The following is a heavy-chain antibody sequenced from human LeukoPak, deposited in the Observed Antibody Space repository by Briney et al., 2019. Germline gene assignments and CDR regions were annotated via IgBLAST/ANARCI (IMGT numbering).Heavy chain of an antibody. Sequence: GGSLRLSCAASGFTFSSYGMHWVRQAPGKGLEWVAVMWYDGSNKYYADSVKGRFTISRDNSKNTLYLQMNSLRAEGTAVYYCARGSKSGWYDYWGQGTLVTVSS. CDR1: GFTFSSYG. D-gene: IGHD6-19*01. CDR2: MWYDGSNK. CDR3: ARGSKSGWYDY. J-gene: IGHJ4*02. V-gene: IGHV3-33*01.